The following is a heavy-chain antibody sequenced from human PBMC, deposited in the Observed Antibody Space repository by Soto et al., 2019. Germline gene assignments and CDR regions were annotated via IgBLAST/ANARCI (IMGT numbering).Heavy chain of an antibody. CDR2: IKQDGSEK. J-gene: IGHJ4*02. D-gene: IGHD3-16*02. CDR1: GFTFSNYW. V-gene: IGHV3-7*01. CDR3: ARDGMITFGGVIVLDY. Sequence: EVQLVESGGGLVQPGGSLRLSCAASGFTFSNYWMSWVRQDPGKGLEWVANIKQDGSEKYYVDSVEGRFTISRDNAKNSLYLQMSSLRAEDTAMYYCARDGMITFGGVIVLDYWGQGTLVTVSS.